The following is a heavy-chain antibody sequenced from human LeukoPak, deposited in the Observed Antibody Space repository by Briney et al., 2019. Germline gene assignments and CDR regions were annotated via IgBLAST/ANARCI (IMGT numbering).Heavy chain of an antibody. CDR1: GFTFNSFS. CDR3: ARDLHSGAYTFDY. V-gene: IGHV3-48*02. Sequence: GGSLRLSCAASGFTFNSFSMNWVRPAPGKGLEWVSYISSISTIIYYAGSVKGRFSISRDNAKNSLYLQMNSLRDEDTAVYYCARDLHSGAYTFDYWGQGTLVTVSS. D-gene: IGHD1-26*01. CDR2: ISSISTII. J-gene: IGHJ4*02.